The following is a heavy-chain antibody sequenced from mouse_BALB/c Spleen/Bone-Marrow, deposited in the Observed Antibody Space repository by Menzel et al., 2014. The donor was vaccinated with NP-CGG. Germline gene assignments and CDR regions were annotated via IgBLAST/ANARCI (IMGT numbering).Heavy chain of an antibody. CDR1: GYTFTSYW. D-gene: IGHD1-2*01. CDR2: IDPSDSET. V-gene: IGHV1S127*01. CDR3: ARVGLRLPYYFDY. Sequence: VQLQQSGTVLARPGASVKMSCKASGYTFTSYWMHWVKQRPGQGLEWIGMIDPSDSETRLNQKFKDKATLTVDKSSSTAYMQLSSPTSEDSAVYYCARVGLRLPYYFDYWGQGTTLTVSS. J-gene: IGHJ2*01.